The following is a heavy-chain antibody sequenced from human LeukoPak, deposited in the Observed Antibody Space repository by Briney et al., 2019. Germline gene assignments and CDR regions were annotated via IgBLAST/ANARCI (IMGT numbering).Heavy chain of an antibody. CDR2: MWYDGSIK. Sequence: PGRSLRLSCAASGFTFSSYGMHWVRQAPGKGLEWVALMWYDGSIKYYEDSVKGRFTISRDNSKNTLYLQMNSLRAEDTAVYYCARDQADGDYYFDYWGQGTLVTVSS. V-gene: IGHV3-33*01. CDR3: ARDQADGDYYFDY. CDR1: GFTFSSYG. D-gene: IGHD4-17*01. J-gene: IGHJ4*02.